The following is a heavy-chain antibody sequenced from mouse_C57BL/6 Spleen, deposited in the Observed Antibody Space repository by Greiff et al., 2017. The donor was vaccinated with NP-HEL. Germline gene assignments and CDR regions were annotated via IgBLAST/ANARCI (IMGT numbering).Heavy chain of an antibody. J-gene: IGHJ3*01. Sequence: QVHVKQPGAELVKPGASVKMSCKASGYTFTSYWITWVKQRPGQGLEWIGDIYPGSGSTNYNEKFKSKATLTVDTSSSTAYMQLSSLTSEDSAVYYCARDSSGPFAYWGQGTLVTVSA. CDR2: IYPGSGST. CDR3: ARDSSGPFAY. V-gene: IGHV1-55*01. CDR1: GYTFTSYW. D-gene: IGHD3-2*02.